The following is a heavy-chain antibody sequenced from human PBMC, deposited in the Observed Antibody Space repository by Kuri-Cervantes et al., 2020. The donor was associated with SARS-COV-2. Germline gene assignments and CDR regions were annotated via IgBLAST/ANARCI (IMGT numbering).Heavy chain of an antibody. CDR2: ISAYNGNT. CDR3: ARDDYGDYVPDYYYYGMDV. D-gene: IGHD4-17*01. J-gene: IGHJ6*02. V-gene: IGHV1-18*01. CDR1: GYTFTSYG. Sequence: ASVKVSCKASGYTFTSYGISWVRQAPGQGLEWMGWISAYNGNTNYAQKLQGRVTMTTDTSTSTAYMGLRSLRSDDTAVYYCARDDYGDYVPDYYYYGMDVWGQGTTVTVSS.